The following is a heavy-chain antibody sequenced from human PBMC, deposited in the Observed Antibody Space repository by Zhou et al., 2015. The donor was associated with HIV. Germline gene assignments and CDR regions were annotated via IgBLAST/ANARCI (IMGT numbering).Heavy chain of an antibody. Sequence: QVHLVQSGAEVREPGASVKVSCKASGYSFTTYFIHWVRQAPGQGLEWMGMINIISRGTNLAQKFQGRFTVTEGTSTSTVDMELSSLRSDDTAVYYCAREYPATNYFDYWAREPWSPSPQ. CDR3: AREYPATNYFDY. D-gene: IGHD2-2*01. J-gene: IGHJ4*02. CDR1: GYSFTTYF. CDR2: INIISRGT. V-gene: IGHV1-46*01.